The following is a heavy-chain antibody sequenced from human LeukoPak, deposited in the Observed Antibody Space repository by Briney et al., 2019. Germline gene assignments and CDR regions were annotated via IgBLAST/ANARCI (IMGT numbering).Heavy chain of an antibody. V-gene: IGHV3-23*01. D-gene: IGHD3-22*01. CDR3: AKAPRGYMWYIDY. J-gene: IGHJ4*02. CDR1: GLTFRNFA. CDR2: IGGAGVST. Sequence: GGSLRLSCVVSGLTFRNFAMSWVRQAPGKGLEWVSTIGGAGVSTWYADSVKGRFTMSRDNSKDTLYLQMNSLGADDTAVYCAKAPRGYMWYIDYWGRGILVTVSS.